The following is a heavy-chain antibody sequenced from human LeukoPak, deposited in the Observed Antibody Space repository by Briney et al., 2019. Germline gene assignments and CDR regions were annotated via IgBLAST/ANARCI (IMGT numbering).Heavy chain of an antibody. Sequence: GGSLRLSCAASGFTFSSYAMSWVRQAPGKGLEWVSGVSGSGGSTYCADSVKGRFTISRDNSKNTLYLQMNSLRAEDTAVYYCAKDLDIVATITGNWGQGTLVTVSS. J-gene: IGHJ4*02. CDR1: GFTFSSYA. D-gene: IGHD5-12*01. CDR3: AKDLDIVATITGN. CDR2: VSGSGGST. V-gene: IGHV3-23*01.